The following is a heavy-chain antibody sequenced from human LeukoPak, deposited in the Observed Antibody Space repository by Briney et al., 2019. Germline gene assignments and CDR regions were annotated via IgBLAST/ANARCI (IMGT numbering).Heavy chain of an antibody. V-gene: IGHV4-39*07. CDR2: INHSGST. D-gene: IGHD1-26*01. CDR1: GGSISSSSYY. CDR3: ARRGVGATSPLIDY. J-gene: IGHJ4*02. Sequence: SETLSLTCTVSGGSISSSSYYWGWIRQPPGKGLEWIGEINHSGSTNYNPSLKSRVTISVDTSKNQFSLKLSSVTAADTAVYYCARRGVGATSPLIDYWGQGTLVTVSS.